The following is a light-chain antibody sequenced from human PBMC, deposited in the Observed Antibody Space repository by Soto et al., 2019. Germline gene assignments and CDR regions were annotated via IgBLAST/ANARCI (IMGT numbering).Light chain of an antibody. CDR2: GST. Sequence: QSVLTQPTSLSGAPGQRVTISCTGSGSNIGAPYDVHWYQHLPGTAPKLLIYGSTNRPSGVPGRFSGSKSGTSASLAITGLQAEDEADYYCQSYDSSLSGDVFGAGTKLTVL. CDR1: GSNIGAPYD. J-gene: IGLJ1*01. V-gene: IGLV1-40*01. CDR3: QSYDSSLSGDV.